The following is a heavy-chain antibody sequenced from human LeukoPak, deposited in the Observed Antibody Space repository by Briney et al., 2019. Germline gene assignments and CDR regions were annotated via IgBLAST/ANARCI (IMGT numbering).Heavy chain of an antibody. CDR2: IYYSGST. J-gene: IGHJ4*02. CDR3: ARHILAATRPDY. V-gene: IGHV4-39*01. D-gene: IGHD5-12*01. CDR1: GGSISSSSYY. Sequence: SETLSLTCTVSGGSISSSSYYWGWIRQPPGKGLEWIGSIYYSGSTYYNPSLKSRVTISVDTSKNQFSLKLSSVTAADTAVYYCARHILAATRPDYWGQGTLVTVSS.